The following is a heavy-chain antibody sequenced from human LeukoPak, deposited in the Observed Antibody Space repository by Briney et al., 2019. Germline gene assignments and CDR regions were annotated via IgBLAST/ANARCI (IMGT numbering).Heavy chain of an antibody. D-gene: IGHD3-3*01. CDR3: AMGAYYDFWSGYYPGRFGMDV. J-gene: IGHJ6*02. Sequence: ASVKVSCKASGYTFTSYGISWVRQAPGQGLEWMGWISAYNGNTNYAQELQGRVTMTTDTSTSTAYMELRSLRSDDTAVYYCAMGAYYDFWSGYYPGRFGMDVWGQGTTVTVSS. CDR1: GYTFTSYG. CDR2: ISAYNGNT. V-gene: IGHV1-18*01.